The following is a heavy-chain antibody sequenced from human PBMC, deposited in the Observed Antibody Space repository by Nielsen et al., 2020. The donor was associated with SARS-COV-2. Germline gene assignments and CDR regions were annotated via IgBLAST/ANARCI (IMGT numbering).Heavy chain of an antibody. CDR3: ARGSTVTTGALDY. CDR1: GFTVSSNY. J-gene: IGHJ4*02. Sequence: GESLKISCAASGFTVSSNYMSWVRQAPGKGLEWVSVIYSGGSTYYADSVKGRFTISRDNSKNTLYLQMNSLRAEDTAVYYCARGSTVTTGALDYWGQGTLVTVSS. V-gene: IGHV3-53*01. D-gene: IGHD4-17*01. CDR2: IYSGGST.